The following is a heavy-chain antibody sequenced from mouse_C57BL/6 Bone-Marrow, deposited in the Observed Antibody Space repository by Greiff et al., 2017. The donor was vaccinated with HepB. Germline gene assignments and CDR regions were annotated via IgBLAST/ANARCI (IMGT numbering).Heavy chain of an antibody. J-gene: IGHJ3*01. CDR3: AGDGDYDGFAY. CDR2: ITHSGET. V-gene: IGHV12-3*01. D-gene: IGHD2-4*01. CDR1: GFPITSGYY. Sequence: QVQLQQSGPGLVKPSQSLFLTCSITGFPITSGYYWIWIRQSPGNPLEWMGYITHSGETFYNPSLQSPISITRETSKNQFFLQLNSVTTEDTAMYYCAGDGDYDGFAYWGQGTLVTVSA.